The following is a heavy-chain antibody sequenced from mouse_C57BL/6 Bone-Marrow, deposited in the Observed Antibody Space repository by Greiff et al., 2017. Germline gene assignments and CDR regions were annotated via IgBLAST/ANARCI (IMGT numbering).Heavy chain of an antibody. CDR2: ISPRSGTT. V-gene: IGHV1-81*01. CDR3: SSGLSYFDD. J-gene: IGHJ2*01. D-gene: IGHD1-1*01. CDR1: GYTFTSYG. Sequence: QVQLQQSGAELARPGASVKLSCKASGYTFTSYGISWVKQRTGQGLEWIGQISPRSGTTYYNQKFKGKATLTADKSTSRAYMELRSLSSEDSAVYFCSSGLSYFDDWGKGTTLTGSS.